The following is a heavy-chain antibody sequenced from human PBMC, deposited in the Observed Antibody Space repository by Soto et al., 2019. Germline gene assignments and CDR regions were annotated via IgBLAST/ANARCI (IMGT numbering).Heavy chain of an antibody. V-gene: IGHV3-30*18. D-gene: IGHD3-3*01. CDR1: GFTFSSYG. J-gene: IGHJ6*02. CDR3: AKRRNVLRFLEWSSGMEV. CDR2: ISYDGSNK. Sequence: QVQLVESGGGVVQPGRSLRLSCAASGFTFSSYGIHWVRQAPGKGLEWVAFISYDGSNKYYTDSVKVRFTISRDNSKNTLYLQMNGLRGEDTAVYYCAKRRNVLRFLEWSSGMEVWGQGTTVNVSS.